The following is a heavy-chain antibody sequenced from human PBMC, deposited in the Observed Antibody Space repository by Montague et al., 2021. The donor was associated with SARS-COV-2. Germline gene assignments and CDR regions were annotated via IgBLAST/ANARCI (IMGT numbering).Heavy chain of an antibody. J-gene: IGHJ5*02. CDR3: ARERRYCSGDSCCCDWFDP. CDR1: GYSISSGYY. D-gene: IGHD2-15*01. CDR2: IYHSGST. V-gene: IGHV4-38-2*02. Sequence: SETLSLTCTVSGYSISSGYYWAWIRQPPGKGLEWIGSIYHSGSTYYNPSLKSRVTISVDTSKNQFSLKLSSVTAADTAVYYCARERRYCSGDSCCCDWFDPWGQGTLVTVSS.